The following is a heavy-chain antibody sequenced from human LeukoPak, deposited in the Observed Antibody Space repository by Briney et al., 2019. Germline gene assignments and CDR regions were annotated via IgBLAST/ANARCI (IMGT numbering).Heavy chain of an antibody. D-gene: IGHD6-13*01. J-gene: IGHJ4*02. V-gene: IGHV3-23*01. CDR2: ISGSGGST. Sequence: GGSLSLSCAASGFTFSRHAMSWLRQSPGKGRECVSAISGSGGSTYYEDAVKRRFTTSRDNSKITMYLQMNNLTAEDTTVYYCAHEAGWAAAGTYYFAYWGQGTLATVSS. CDR1: GFTFSRHA. CDR3: AHEAGWAAAGTYYFAY.